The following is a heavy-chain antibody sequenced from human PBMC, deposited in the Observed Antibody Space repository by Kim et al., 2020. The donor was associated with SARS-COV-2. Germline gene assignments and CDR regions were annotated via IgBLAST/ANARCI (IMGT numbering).Heavy chain of an antibody. J-gene: IGHJ6*02. CDR1: GFTFDDYA. CDR3: AKDIRYSSSWYYYYYGMDV. V-gene: IGHV3-9*01. CDR2: ISWNSGSI. Sequence: GGSLRLSCAASGFTFDDYAMHWVRQAPGKGLEWVSGISWNSGSIGYADSVKGRFTISRDNAKNSLYLQMNSLRAEDTALYYCAKDIRYSSSWYYYYYGMDVWGQGTTVTVSS. D-gene: IGHD6-13*01.